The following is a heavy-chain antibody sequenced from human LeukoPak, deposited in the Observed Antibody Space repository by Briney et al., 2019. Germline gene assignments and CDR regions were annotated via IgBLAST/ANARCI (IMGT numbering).Heavy chain of an antibody. Sequence: PGRSLRLSCAASGFTFSSYGMHWVRQAPGKGMEWVAVIWYDGSNKYYADSVKGRFTVSRDNAKDTLYLQMNSLRAEDTAVYYCARSLVGASDYWGQGTLVTVSS. CDR3: ARSLVGASDY. J-gene: IGHJ4*02. CDR1: GFTFSSYG. D-gene: IGHD1-26*01. V-gene: IGHV3-33*01. CDR2: IWYDGSNK.